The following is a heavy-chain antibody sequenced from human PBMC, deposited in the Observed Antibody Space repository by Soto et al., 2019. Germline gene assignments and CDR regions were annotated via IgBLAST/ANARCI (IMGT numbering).Heavy chain of an antibody. V-gene: IGHV3-23*01. D-gene: IGHD2-15*01. CDR1: GFTFSSYA. J-gene: IGHJ4*02. Sequence: VQLLESGGGLVQPGGSLRLSCAASGFTFSSYAMSWVRQAPGKGLEWVSAISGSGGSTYYADSVKGRFTISRDNSKNTLYLQMNSLRAEDTAVYYCAKDLRIILGYCSGGSCFPYYFDYWGQGTLVTVSS. CDR3: AKDLRIILGYCSGGSCFPYYFDY. CDR2: ISGSGGST.